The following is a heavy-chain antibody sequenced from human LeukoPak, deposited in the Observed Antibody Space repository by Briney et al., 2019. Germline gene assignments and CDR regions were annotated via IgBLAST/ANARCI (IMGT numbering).Heavy chain of an antibody. CDR2: ISRSGST. CDR3: AGHHPRNTVDF. CDR1: GGSISNYY. J-gene: IGHJ4*02. Sequence: SETLSLTCTVSGGSISNYYWSWIRQPPGKGLEWIGYISRSGSTNYSPSLKSRVTISLDTSKNQFSLKLSSVTAADTAAYYCAGHHPRNTVDFWGQGTLVTVSS. D-gene: IGHD2/OR15-2a*01. V-gene: IGHV4-59*08.